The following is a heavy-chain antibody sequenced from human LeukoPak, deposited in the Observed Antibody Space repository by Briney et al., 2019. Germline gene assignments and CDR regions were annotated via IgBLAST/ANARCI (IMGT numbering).Heavy chain of an antibody. CDR3: ARARLIKLTQWLGGFDY. D-gene: IGHD6-19*01. V-gene: IGHV1-2*02. CDR2: INPNSGGT. CDR1: GYTFTGYY. J-gene: IGHJ4*02. Sequence: ASVKVSCKASGYTFTGYYMHWVRQAPGQELEWMGWINPNSGGTNYAQKFQGRVTMTRDTSISTAYMELSRLTSDDTAVYYCARARLIKLTQWLGGFDYWGQGTLVTVSS.